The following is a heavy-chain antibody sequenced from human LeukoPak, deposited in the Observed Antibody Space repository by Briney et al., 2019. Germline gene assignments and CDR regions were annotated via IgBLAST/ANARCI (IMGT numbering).Heavy chain of an antibody. D-gene: IGHD3-10*01. Sequence: SETLSLTCTVSGDSMTNYHWAWIRQPPGKELEWIGSISYSGTTNYNPSLKSRVTMSVDTSKSQFSLKLNSVTAADTAFYYCARSGLVRGVSTWGQGTLVTVSS. CDR3: ARSGLVRGVST. V-gene: IGHV4-59*01. J-gene: IGHJ4*02. CDR2: ISYSGTT. CDR1: GDSMTNYH.